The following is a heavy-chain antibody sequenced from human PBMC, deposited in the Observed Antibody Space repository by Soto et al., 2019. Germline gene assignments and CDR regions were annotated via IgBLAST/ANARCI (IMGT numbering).Heavy chain of an antibody. Sequence: ASVKVSCKASGVTFSSYSLSWVRQAPGQGLQYIGGIIPMFGTSNYAQKFQGRVTITADEYRTTAYMELRSLTSDDTALYYCARGPPERTSWFEPWGQGTLVTVSS. CDR1: GVTFSSYS. V-gene: IGHV1-69*13. CDR3: ARGPPERTSWFEP. CDR2: IIPMFGTS. J-gene: IGHJ5*02.